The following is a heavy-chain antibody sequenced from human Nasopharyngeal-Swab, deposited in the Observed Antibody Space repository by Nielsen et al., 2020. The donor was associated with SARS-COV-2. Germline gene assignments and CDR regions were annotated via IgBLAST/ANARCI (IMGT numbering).Heavy chain of an antibody. CDR1: GGSISSYY. CDR3: ARDRRDDFWSGYYYYYYYGMDV. D-gene: IGHD3-3*01. CDR2: IYYSGST. J-gene: IGHJ6*02. Sequence: LRLSCTVSGGSISSYYWSWIRQPPGKGLEWIGYIYYSGSTYYNPSLKSRVTISVDTSKNQFSLKLSSVTAADTAVYYCARDRRDDFWSGYYYYYYYGMDVWGQGTTVTVSS. V-gene: IGHV4-30-4*08.